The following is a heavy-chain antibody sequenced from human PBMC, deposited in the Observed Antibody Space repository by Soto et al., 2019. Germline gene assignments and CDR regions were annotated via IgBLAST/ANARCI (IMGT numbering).Heavy chain of an antibody. CDR2: IYYSGST. Sequence: PSETLSLTCAVSGGSISSGGYSWSWIRQPPGKGLEWIGYIYYSGSTYYNPSLKSRVTISVDTSKNQFSLKLSSVTAADTAVYYCARDPDYYGSGSAPFDIWGQGTMVTVSS. CDR1: GGSISSGGYS. CDR3: ARDPDYYGSGSAPFDI. J-gene: IGHJ3*02. V-gene: IGHV4-30-2*05. D-gene: IGHD3-10*01.